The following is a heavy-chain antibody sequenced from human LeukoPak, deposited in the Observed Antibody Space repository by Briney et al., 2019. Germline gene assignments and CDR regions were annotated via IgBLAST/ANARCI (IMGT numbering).Heavy chain of an antibody. CDR2: ISGGGGHT. J-gene: IGHJ4*02. Sequence: GGSLRLSCAASGFDFNNYAMTWVRQAPGKGLEWLSVISGGGGHTYYADSVKGRFTISRDTSKNTLYLQMNNLRVEDTAVYYCARGRGRQLGRSIDYWGQGTLVTVSS. V-gene: IGHV3-23*01. CDR1: GFDFNNYA. D-gene: IGHD6-13*01. CDR3: ARGRGRQLGRSIDY.